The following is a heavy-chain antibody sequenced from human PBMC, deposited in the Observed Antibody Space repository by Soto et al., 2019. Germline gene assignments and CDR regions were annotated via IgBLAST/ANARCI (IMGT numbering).Heavy chain of an antibody. V-gene: IGHV3-11*01. Sequence: QVQLVESGGGLVKPGGSLRLSCAASGFTFSDYYMSWIRQAPGKGLEWVSYISSSGSTIYYADSVKGRFTISRDNAKNALYLQMNSLRAEDTAVYYCARDPPAETWYYYYGMDVWGQGTTVTVSS. J-gene: IGHJ6*02. CDR1: GFTFSDYY. CDR3: ARDPPAETWYYYYGMDV. CDR2: ISSSGSTI.